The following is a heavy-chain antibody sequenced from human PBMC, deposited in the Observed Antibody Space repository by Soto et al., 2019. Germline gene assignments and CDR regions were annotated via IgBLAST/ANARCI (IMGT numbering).Heavy chain of an antibody. CDR3: ARIAHVDTSMVSLGAFEI. CDR2: VWFDGTNK. Sequence: QVQLVESGGGLVQPGRSLTLSCAASGFTLSSYGMHWVRQAPGKGLEWVAVVWFDGTNKYYADSVKGRFIISRDNSKNTLYLQMNSPRVEDTAVYYCARIAHVDTSMVSLGAFEIWGQGTMVTVSS. V-gene: IGHV3-33*01. D-gene: IGHD5-18*01. CDR1: GFTLSSYG. J-gene: IGHJ3*02.